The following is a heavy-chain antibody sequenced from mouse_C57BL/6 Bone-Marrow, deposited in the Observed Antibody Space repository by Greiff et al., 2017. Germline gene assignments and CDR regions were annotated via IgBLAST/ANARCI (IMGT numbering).Heavy chain of an antibody. J-gene: IGHJ3*01. CDR3: ARPWLLLFAY. CDR2: ISSGSSTI. Sequence: EVNVVESGGGLVKPGGSLKLSCAASGFTFSDYGMHWVRQAPEKGLEWVAYISSGSSTIYYADTVKGRFTISRDNAKNTLFLQMTSLRSEDTAMYYCARPWLLLFAYWGQGTLVTVSA. V-gene: IGHV5-17*01. D-gene: IGHD2-3*01. CDR1: GFTFSDYG.